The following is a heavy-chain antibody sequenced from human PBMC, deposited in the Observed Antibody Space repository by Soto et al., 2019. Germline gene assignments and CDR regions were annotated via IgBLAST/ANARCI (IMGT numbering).Heavy chain of an antibody. CDR1: GASITSTTYF. CDR3: AKNITRAGRFDY. V-gene: IGHV4-39*01. Sequence: SETLSLTGSLSGASITSTTYFWAWIRQAPGKGLEWVGSIYSIGKTHYNPSLKSRATISVDRYRHQCSLRLSSVTAADTAVYYCAKNITRAGRFDYSGQGTVVPLSP. CDR2: IYSIGKT. J-gene: IGHJ4*02. D-gene: IGHD2-2*01.